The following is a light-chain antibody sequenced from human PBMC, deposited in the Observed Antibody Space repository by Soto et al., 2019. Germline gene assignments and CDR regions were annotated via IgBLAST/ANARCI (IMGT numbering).Light chain of an antibody. CDR1: ESLLHNGGETY. CDR2: EVS. J-gene: IGKJ5*01. Sequence: DVVLTQTPLSLAVTPGQPASSSCKSSESLLHNGGETYLFWYLQKPGQSPQLLIYEVSNRFSGVPDRFSGSGSGTDFTLEISRVEAEDVGIYYCMQSTQLPPTFGQGTQLEIK. CDR3: MQSTQLPPT. V-gene: IGKV2D-29*02.